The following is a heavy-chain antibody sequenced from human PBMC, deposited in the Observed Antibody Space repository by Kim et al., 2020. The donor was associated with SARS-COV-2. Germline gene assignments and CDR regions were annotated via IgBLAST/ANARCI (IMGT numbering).Heavy chain of an antibody. CDR2: ISYDGSNK. V-gene: IGHV3-30*18. D-gene: IGHD3-9*01. CDR1: GFTFSSYG. Sequence: GGSLRLSCAASGFTFSSYGMHWVRQAPGKGLEWVAVISYDGSNKYYADSVKGRFTISRDNSKNTLYLQMNSLRAEDTAVYYCAKTMRGVDILTGYYSGYYYGMDVWGQGTTVTVSS. CDR3: AKTMRGVDILTGYYSGYYYGMDV. J-gene: IGHJ6*02.